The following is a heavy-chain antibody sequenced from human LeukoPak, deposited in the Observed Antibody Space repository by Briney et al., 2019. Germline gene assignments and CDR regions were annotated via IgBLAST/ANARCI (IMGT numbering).Heavy chain of an antibody. Sequence: SETLSLTCTVSGGDISNYYWSWIRHSAGKGLEWIGQIYGSGGTNYNPSLKSRVTLSADKSKNQISLTLSSVTAADTGVYYCARNRSNSYGEIPFHIWGQGTMVTVSS. J-gene: IGHJ3*02. CDR3: ARNRSNSYGEIPFHI. CDR1: GGDISNYY. V-gene: IGHV4-4*07. D-gene: IGHD3-10*01. CDR2: IYGSGGT.